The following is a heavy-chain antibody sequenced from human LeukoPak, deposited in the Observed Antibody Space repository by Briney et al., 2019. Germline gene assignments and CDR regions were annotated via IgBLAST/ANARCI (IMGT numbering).Heavy chain of an antibody. V-gene: IGHV3-30*18. CDR3: AKVGYSYGYASGYYYYMDV. D-gene: IGHD5-18*01. J-gene: IGHJ6*03. CDR2: ISYDGSNK. CDR1: GFTFSNYG. Sequence: GGSLRLSCTASGFTFSNYGMHWVRQAPGKGLEWVAVISYDGSNKYYADSVKGRFTISRDNPKNTLYLQMNSLRAEDTAVYYCAKVGYSYGYASGYYYYMDVWGKGTTVTVSS.